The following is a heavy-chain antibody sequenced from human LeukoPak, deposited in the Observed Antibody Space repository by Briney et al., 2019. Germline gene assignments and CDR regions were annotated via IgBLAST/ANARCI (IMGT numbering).Heavy chain of an antibody. D-gene: IGHD5-18*01. CDR2: IWYDGSNK. CDR1: GFTFSSYG. Sequence: QPGGSLRLSCAASGFTFSSYGMHWVRQAPGKGLEWVAVIWYDGSNKYYADSVKGRFTISRDNSKNTLYLQMNSLRAEDTAVYYCARRTRWIQLSSYYYGMDVWGQGTTVTVS. CDR3: ARRTRWIQLSSYYYGMDV. V-gene: IGHV3-33*01. J-gene: IGHJ6*02.